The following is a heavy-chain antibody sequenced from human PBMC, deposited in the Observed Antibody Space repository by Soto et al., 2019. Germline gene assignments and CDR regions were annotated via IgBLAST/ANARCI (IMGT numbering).Heavy chain of an antibody. D-gene: IGHD5-12*01. CDR2: IYYSGST. CDR1: GGSISSGGYY. J-gene: IGHJ4*02. Sequence: KPSETLSLTCTVSGGSISSGGYYWSWIRQHPGKGLEWIGYIYYSGSTYYNPSLKSRVTISVDTSKNQFSLKLSSVTAADTAVYYCARARRVGGWLQSVPDYWGQGTLVTVSS. V-gene: IGHV4-31*03. CDR3: ARARRVGGWLQSVPDY.